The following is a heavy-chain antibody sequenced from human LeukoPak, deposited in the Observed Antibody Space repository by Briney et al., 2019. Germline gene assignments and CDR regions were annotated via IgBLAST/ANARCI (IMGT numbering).Heavy chain of an antibody. V-gene: IGHV3-11*04. D-gene: IGHD5-18*01. J-gene: IGHJ4*02. CDR1: GFTFSDYY. Sequence: PGGSLRLSCAASGFTFSDYYMSWIRQAPGKGLEWVSYISSSGGTIYYADSVKGRFTISRDNARNSLYLQMNSLRAEDTALYYCARHLSGVSGYTYGRGIDYWGQGTLVTVSS. CDR3: ARHLSGVSGYTYGRGIDY. CDR2: ISSSGGTI.